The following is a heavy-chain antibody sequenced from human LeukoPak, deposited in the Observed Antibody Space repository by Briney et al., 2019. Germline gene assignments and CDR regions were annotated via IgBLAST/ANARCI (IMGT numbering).Heavy chain of an antibody. CDR1: GFTFSSYS. J-gene: IGHJ4*02. CDR2: ISSSSSYI. V-gene: IGHV3-21*01. CDR3: ARDRGYCSSTSCYLFDY. D-gene: IGHD2-2*01. Sequence: GGSLRLSCAASGFTFSSYSMNWVRQAPGKGLEWVSSISSSSSYIYYADSVKGRFTISRDNAKNLLYLQMNSLRAEDTAVYYCARDRGYCSSTSCYLFDYWGQGTLVTVSS.